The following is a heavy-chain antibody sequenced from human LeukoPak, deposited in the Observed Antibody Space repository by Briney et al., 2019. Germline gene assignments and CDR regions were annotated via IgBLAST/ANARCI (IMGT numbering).Heavy chain of an antibody. CDR1: GGSISSSSYY. Sequence: SETLSLTCTVSGGSISSSSYYWGWLRQPPGKGLDWIGSISYSGSTYYNPSLKSRVTISVDTSKNQFSLKLSSVTAADTAVYYCARDLREFARRFDYWGQGTLVTVSS. D-gene: IGHD3-10*01. J-gene: IGHJ4*02. CDR3: ARDLREFARRFDY. CDR2: ISYSGST. V-gene: IGHV4-39*07.